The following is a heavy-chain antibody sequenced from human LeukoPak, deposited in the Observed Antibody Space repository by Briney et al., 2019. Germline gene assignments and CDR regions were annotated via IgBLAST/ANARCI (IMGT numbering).Heavy chain of an antibody. CDR1: GGSISSGGYY. Sequence: SQTLSLTCTVSGGSISSGGYYWSWIRQHPGKGLEWIGYVYYSGSTYYNPSLKSRVTISVDTSKNQFSLKLSSVTAADTAVYYCARVNPYYYGSGSYYKVIDYWGQGTLVTVSS. V-gene: IGHV4-31*03. CDR2: VYYSGST. D-gene: IGHD3-10*01. J-gene: IGHJ4*02. CDR3: ARVNPYYYGSGSYYKVIDY.